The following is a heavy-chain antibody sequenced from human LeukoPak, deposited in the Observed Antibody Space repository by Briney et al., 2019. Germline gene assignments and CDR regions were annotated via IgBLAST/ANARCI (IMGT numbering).Heavy chain of an antibody. V-gene: IGHV3-23*01. Sequence: GGSLRLSCAAFGFTFSSYTMSWVRQAPGKGLEWVSAITGGGVGTYYADSVKGRFTISRDNSRNTLYLQMNSLRADDTAVYYCAKSEDFDYWGQGTLVTVSS. CDR1: GFTFSSYT. CDR3: AKSEDFDY. J-gene: IGHJ4*02. CDR2: ITGGGVGT.